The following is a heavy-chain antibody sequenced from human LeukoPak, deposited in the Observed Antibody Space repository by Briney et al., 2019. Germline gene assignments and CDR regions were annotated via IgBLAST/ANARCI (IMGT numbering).Heavy chain of an antibody. CDR3: ARVRSSSTSWRAFDI. D-gene: IGHD2-2*01. Sequence: SETLSLTCTVSGGSISSGGYYWSWLRQPPGKGLEWIGYIYHSGSTYYNPSLKSRVTISVDRSKNQFSLKLSSVTAADTAVYYCARVRSSSTSWRAFDIWGQGTMVTVSS. V-gene: IGHV4-30-2*01. CDR2: IYHSGST. CDR1: GGSISSGGYY. J-gene: IGHJ3*02.